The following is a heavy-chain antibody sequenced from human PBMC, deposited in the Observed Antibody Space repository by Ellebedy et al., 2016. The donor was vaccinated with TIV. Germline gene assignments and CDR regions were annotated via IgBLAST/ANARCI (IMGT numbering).Heavy chain of an antibody. CDR3: ARGSSGGWNFPRY. V-gene: IGHV4-34*01. Sequence: GSLRLSCGVFNGSFSGYYWSWIRQSPTKGLEWIGEINLGGRTNYNPSLKSRVIISIDTSKNQFSLRMNSVTAADTAVYYCARGSSGGWNFPRYWGQGLPVTVSS. CDR2: INLGGRT. J-gene: IGHJ4*02. CDR1: NGSFSGYY. D-gene: IGHD1-7*01.